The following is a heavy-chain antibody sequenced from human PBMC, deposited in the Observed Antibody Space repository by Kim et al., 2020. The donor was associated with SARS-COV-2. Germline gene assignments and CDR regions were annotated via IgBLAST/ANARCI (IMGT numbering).Heavy chain of an antibody. CDR2: IWYDGSNK. D-gene: IGHD3-10*01. J-gene: IGHJ6*02. V-gene: IGHV3-33*01. CDR3: ARDGHFPGMVRGVIPNYYYYYGMDV. Sequence: GGSLRLSCAASGFTFSSYGMHWVRQAPGKGLEWVAVIWYDGSNKYYADSVKGRFTISRDNSKNTLYLQMNSLRAEDTAVYYCARDGHFPGMVRGVIPNYYYYYGMDVWGQGTTVTVSS. CDR1: GFTFSSYG.